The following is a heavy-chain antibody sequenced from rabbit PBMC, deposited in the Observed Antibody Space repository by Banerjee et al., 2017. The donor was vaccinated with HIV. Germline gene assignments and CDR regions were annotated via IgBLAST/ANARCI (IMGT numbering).Heavy chain of an antibody. CDR3: ARRGYAGYAGAGYAMWANL. J-gene: IGHJ4*01. D-gene: IGHD7-1*01. CDR2: IYISSGRT. Sequence: QEQLVESGGGLVQPGASLTLTCTASGFSFSSDWMCWVRQAPGKGLEWIACIYISSGRTYYASWANGRFTISKTSSTTVTLQMTSLTAADTATYFCARRGYAGYAGAGYAMWANLWGQGTLVTVS. V-gene: IGHV1S45*01. CDR1: GFSFSSDW.